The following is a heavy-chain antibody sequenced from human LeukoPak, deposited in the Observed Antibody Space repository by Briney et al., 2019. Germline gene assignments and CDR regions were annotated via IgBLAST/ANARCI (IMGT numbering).Heavy chain of an antibody. D-gene: IGHD2-2*02. CDR3: VRDGEGAAISVNYWFDP. J-gene: IGHJ5*02. V-gene: IGHV1-8*01. Sequence: ASVKVFCKASGFTFTSYDINWVRQASGQGLEWMGWMNPNNGNTDYAQKFQGRVTMTRDTSISTAYMELRGLRSEDTAVYYCVRDGEGAAISVNYWFDPWGQGTLVTVSS. CDR2: MNPNNGNT. CDR1: GFTFTSYD.